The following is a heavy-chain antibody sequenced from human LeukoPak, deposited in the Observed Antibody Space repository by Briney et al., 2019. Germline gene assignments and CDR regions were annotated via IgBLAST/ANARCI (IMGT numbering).Heavy chain of an antibody. J-gene: IGHJ4*02. CDR2: ISSSGSTI. CDR3: AREYYDSSGYYADPIPLFDY. D-gene: IGHD3-22*01. Sequence: GGSLRLSCAASGFTFSDYYMSWIRQAPGKGLEWVSYISSSGSTIYYADSVKGRFTISRDNAKNSLYLQMNSLGAEDTAVYYCAREYYDSSGYYADPIPLFDYWGQGTLVTVSS. V-gene: IGHV3-11*01. CDR1: GFTFSDYY.